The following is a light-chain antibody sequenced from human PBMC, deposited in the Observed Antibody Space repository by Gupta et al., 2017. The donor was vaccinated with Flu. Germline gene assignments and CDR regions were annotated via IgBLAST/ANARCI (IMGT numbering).Light chain of an antibody. CDR2: GAA. CDR3: QQHNNWPSYT. V-gene: IGKV3-15*01. J-gene: IGKJ2*01. CDR1: QSVSSN. Sequence: ATLGVSPGERGTPSRRARQSVSSNLAWYQQKPGQPPRLLIYGAATRRTCIPDRFSGSGCGREFTLTISSRQSEDFAGYYCQQHNNWPSYTFGQGTKLEIK.